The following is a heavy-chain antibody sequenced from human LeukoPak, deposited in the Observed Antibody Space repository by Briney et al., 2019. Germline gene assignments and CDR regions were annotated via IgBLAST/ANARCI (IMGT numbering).Heavy chain of an antibody. CDR2: IYTSGST. V-gene: IGHV4-4*07. Sequence: SATLSLTCTVSGGSISSYYWSWIRQPAGKGLEWIGRIYTSGSTNYNPSLKSRVTMSVDTSKNQFSLKLSSVTAADTAVYYCARERQYGSGSYYTDYWGQGTLVTVSS. D-gene: IGHD3-10*01. CDR3: ARERQYGSGSYYTDY. CDR1: GGSISSYY. J-gene: IGHJ4*02.